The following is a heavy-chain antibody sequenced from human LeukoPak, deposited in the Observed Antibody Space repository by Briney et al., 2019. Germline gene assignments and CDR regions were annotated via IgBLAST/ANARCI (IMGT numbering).Heavy chain of an antibody. J-gene: IGHJ3*02. CDR2: IYPGDSDT. Sequence: AGESLKMSCKGSGYRFTSYWMAWVRQMPGKGLEWRGIIYPGDSDTSHSPSFQGQVTISADKSISTAYLQWSSLKASDTAMYYCARHWGDIAGAGTGAFDIWGQGTKVTVSS. CDR3: ARHWGDIAGAGTGAFDI. V-gene: IGHV5-51*01. CDR1: GYRFTSYW. D-gene: IGHD6-13*01.